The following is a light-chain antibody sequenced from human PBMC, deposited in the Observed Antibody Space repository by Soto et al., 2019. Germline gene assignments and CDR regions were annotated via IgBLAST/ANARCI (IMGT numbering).Light chain of an antibody. J-gene: IGKJ4*01. CDR3: QQSYSTPSLT. CDR2: DET. V-gene: IGKV1-39*01. CDR1: QSIDKY. Sequence: SQSIDKYVNWYRQKPGKGPDLLIYDETNLRTGVPSRFSGSGSGTDFTLTISSLLPEDFATYFCQQSYSTPSLTFGGGTKVDIK.